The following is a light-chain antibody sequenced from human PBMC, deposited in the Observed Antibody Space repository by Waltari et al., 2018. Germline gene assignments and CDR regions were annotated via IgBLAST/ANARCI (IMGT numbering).Light chain of an antibody. CDR2: EGN. CDR1: NSNVGSYTL. Sequence: QSALTQPASVSGSPGQSITISCPGFNSNVGSYTLVSWYQKHPGKAPKLLIYEGNRRPSGVSNRFSGSKSDNTASLTLSGLQAEDEADYYCCSNVGSSVFFGGGTKLTVL. CDR3: CSNVGSSVF. J-gene: IGLJ2*01. V-gene: IGLV2-23*03.